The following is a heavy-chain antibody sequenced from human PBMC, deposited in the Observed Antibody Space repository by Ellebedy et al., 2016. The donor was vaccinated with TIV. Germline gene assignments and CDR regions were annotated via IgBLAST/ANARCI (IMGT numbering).Heavy chain of an antibody. Sequence: SETLSLTCTVSGGSISFGSISSYYWSWIRQPPGKGLEWIGYIYYRGSTKYNPSLKSRVTISVDTPKNQFSLKLSSVTAADTAVYYCARHESSGSYHIEYWGQGTLVTVSS. V-gene: IGHV4-59*08. CDR2: IYYRGST. CDR1: GGSISFGSISSYY. J-gene: IGHJ4*02. D-gene: IGHD1-26*01. CDR3: ARHESSGSYHIEY.